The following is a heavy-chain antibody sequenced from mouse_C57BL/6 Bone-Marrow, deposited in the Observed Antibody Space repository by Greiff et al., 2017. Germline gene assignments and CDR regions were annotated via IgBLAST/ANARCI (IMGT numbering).Heavy chain of an antibody. Sequence: QVQLKESGAELARPGASVKLSCKASGYTFTSYGISWVKQRTGQGLEWIGEIYPRSGNTYYNEKFKGKATLTADKSSSTAYMELRSLTSEDSAVYFCARCIYYDYDYDYWGQGTTLTVSS. CDR3: ARCIYYDYDYDY. J-gene: IGHJ2*01. CDR2: IYPRSGNT. D-gene: IGHD2-4*01. V-gene: IGHV1-81*01. CDR1: GYTFTSYG.